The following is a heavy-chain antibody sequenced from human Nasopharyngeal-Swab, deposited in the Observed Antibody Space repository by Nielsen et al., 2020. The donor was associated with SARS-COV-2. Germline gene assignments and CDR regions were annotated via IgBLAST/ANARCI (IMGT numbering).Heavy chain of an antibody. J-gene: IGHJ4*02. CDR3: ARSKRSIGYCSSTSCYDVDYFDY. CDR1: GFTFSSYD. CDR2: IGTAGDT. Sequence: GEPLKISCAASGFTFSSYDMHWVRQATGKGLEWVSAIGTAGDTYYPGSVKGRFTISRENAKNSLYLQMNSLRAGDTAVYYCARSKRSIGYCSSTSCYDVDYFDYWGQGTLVTVSS. D-gene: IGHD2-2*01. V-gene: IGHV3-13*01.